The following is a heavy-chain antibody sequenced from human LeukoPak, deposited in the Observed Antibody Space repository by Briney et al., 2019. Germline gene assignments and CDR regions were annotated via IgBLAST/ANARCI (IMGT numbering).Heavy chain of an antibody. V-gene: IGHV4-34*01. J-gene: IGHJ4*03. Sequence: SETLSLTCAVYGGSFSRYYWSWIRQSPGKGLEWIAEIDHRGDTNYNPSVKSRVTISVDTSKNQFSLKVRSLSAANTAVYYCARGATISETGYFDFWGQGTLVTVSS. D-gene: IGHD5-24*01. CDR2: IDHRGDT. CDR3: ARGATISETGYFDF. CDR1: GGSFSRYY.